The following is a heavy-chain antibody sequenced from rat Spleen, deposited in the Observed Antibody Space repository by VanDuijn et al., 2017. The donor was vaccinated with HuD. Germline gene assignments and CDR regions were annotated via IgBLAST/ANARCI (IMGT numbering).Heavy chain of an antibody. Sequence: EVQLVESGGGLVQPGRSLKLSCAASGFTFSDYYMAWVRQAPKKGLEWVASISYDGSSTYYRDSVKGRFTISRDNAKSTLYLQMDSLRSEDTATYYCTTVKGDYFDYWGQGVMVTVSS. J-gene: IGHJ2*01. CDR1: GFTFSDYY. CDR2: ISYDGSST. CDR3: TTVKGDYFDY. V-gene: IGHV5-20*01.